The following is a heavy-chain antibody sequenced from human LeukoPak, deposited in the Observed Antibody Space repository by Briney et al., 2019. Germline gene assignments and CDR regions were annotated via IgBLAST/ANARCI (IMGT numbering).Heavy chain of an antibody. CDR1: GFTFTNAW. CDR3: AKDTPLDGYNPYMDV. Sequence: MPGGSLRLSCAASGFTFTNAWMSWVRQAPGKGLEWVGRIKSKTDGGTTDYAAPVKGRFTISRDNSKNTLYLQMNSLRAEDTAVYYCAKDTPLDGYNPYMDVWGKGTTVTVSS. V-gene: IGHV3-15*01. CDR2: IKSKTDGGTT. D-gene: IGHD5-24*01. J-gene: IGHJ6*03.